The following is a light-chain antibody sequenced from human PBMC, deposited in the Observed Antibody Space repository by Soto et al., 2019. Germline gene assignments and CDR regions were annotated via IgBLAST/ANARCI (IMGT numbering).Light chain of an antibody. Sequence: EIVLTQSPATLSVSPGERATLSCRASQSITTNLAWYQQKPGQPPRLLIYGASARATRIPARFSGSGSGTEFTLTXXSLQAEYFSVYPSHQYHYLPPYTFGQGTNLEI. J-gene: IGKJ2*01. V-gene: IGKV3-15*01. CDR1: QSITTN. CDR3: HQYHYLPPYT. CDR2: GAS.